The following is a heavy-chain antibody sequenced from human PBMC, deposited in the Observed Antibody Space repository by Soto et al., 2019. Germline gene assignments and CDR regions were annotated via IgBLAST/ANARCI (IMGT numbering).Heavy chain of an antibody. CDR1: GFTFGGYG. Sequence: GGSLRLSYAASGFTFGGYGMHWVRQAPGKGLEWVSAISGSGGSTYYADSVKGRFTISRDNSKNTLYLQMNSLRAEDTAVYYCAKSKPLITIFGVVIMAPADYWGQGTLVTVSS. J-gene: IGHJ4*02. CDR2: ISGSGGST. D-gene: IGHD3-3*01. V-gene: IGHV3-23*01. CDR3: AKSKPLITIFGVVIMAPADY.